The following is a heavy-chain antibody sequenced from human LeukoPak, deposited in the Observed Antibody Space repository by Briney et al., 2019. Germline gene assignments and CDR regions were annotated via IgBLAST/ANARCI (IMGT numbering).Heavy chain of an antibody. V-gene: IGHV4-31*03. Sequence: SQTLSLTCTVSGGSISSGGYYWSWIRQHPGTGLEWIGYIYYSGSTYYNPSLKSRVTISVDTSKNQFSLKLSSVTAADTAVYYCARAPLYGPHFDYWGQGTLVTVSS. J-gene: IGHJ4*02. CDR2: IYYSGST. D-gene: IGHD3-10*01. CDR3: ARAPLYGPHFDY. CDR1: GGSISSGGYY.